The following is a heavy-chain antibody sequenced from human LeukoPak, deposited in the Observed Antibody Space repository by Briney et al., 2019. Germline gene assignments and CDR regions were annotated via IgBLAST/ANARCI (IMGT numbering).Heavy chain of an antibody. CDR2: ISGSGGTT. CDR1: GFTFSSYA. Sequence: GGSLRLSCAASGFTFSSYAMSWVRQAPGKGLEWVSVISGSGGTTYYADSVKGRFTISRDNSKNTLYLQMNSLRAEDTAVYYCAKDRGIMITFGGVIPQYWGQGTLVTVSS. J-gene: IGHJ4*02. D-gene: IGHD3-16*02. V-gene: IGHV3-23*01. CDR3: AKDRGIMITFGGVIPQY.